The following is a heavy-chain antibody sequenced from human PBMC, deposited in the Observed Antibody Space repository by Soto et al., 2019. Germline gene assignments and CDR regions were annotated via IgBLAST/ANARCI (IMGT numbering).Heavy chain of an antibody. CDR2: IYYSGST. CDR3: ARLVAPGQDYGDYSELEIYWYFDL. D-gene: IGHD4-17*01. Sequence: SETLSLTCTVSGGSISSSSYYWGWIRQPPGKGLEWIGSIYYSGSTYYNPSLKSRVTISVDTSKNQFSLKLSSVTAADTAVYYCARLVAPGQDYGDYSELEIYWYFDLWGRGTLVTVSS. CDR1: GGSISSSSYY. J-gene: IGHJ2*01. V-gene: IGHV4-39*01.